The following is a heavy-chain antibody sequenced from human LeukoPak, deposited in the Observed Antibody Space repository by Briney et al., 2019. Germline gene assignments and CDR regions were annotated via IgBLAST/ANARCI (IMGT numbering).Heavy chain of an antibody. D-gene: IGHD6-19*01. CDR1: GFTFSSYA. CDR2: ISYDGSNK. CDR3: ARDGSSGSLSAGYYFDY. V-gene: IGHV3-30*04. Sequence: SGGSLRLSCAASGFTFSSYAMHWVRQAPGKGLEWVAVISYDGSNKYYADSVKGRLTISRDNSKNTLYLQMNSLRAEDTAVYYCARDGSSGSLSAGYYFDYWGQGTLVTVSS. J-gene: IGHJ4*02.